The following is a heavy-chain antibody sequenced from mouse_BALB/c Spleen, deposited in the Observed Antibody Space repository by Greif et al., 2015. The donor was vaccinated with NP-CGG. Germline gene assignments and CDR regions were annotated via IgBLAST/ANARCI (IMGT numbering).Heavy chain of an antibody. CDR2: INPSNGGT. J-gene: IGHJ3*01. CDR1: GYTFTSYY. D-gene: IGHD2-14*01. Sequence: VQLHQSGAELVKPGASVKLSCKASGYTFTSYYMYWVKQRPGQGLEWIGEINPSNGGTNFNEKFKSKATLTVDKSSSTAYMHLSSLTSEDSAVYYCTRPSYYMYDRRAWFAYWGQGTLVTVSA. V-gene: IGHV1S81*02. CDR3: TRPSYYMYDRRAWFAY.